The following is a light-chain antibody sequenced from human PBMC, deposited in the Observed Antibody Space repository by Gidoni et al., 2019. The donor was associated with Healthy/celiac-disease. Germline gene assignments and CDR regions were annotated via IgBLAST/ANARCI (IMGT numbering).Light chain of an antibody. V-gene: IGKV4-1*01. CDR1: QSVLYSSNNQNY. Sequence: DIVMTQRPDPLPVSLGERATINCKSSQSVLYSSNNQNYLAWYQQKPGQPPKLLIYWASTRESGVPDRFSGSGSGTDFTLTISSLQAEDVAVYYCQQYYSTPRTFGQGTKLEIK. J-gene: IGKJ2*02. CDR2: WAS. CDR3: QQYYSTPRT.